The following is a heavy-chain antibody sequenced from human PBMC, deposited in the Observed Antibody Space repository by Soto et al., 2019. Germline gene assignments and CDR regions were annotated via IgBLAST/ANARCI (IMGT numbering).Heavy chain of an antibody. CDR1: GGSISSYY. CDR2: FSYSGST. CDR3: ARIQYHFDRDGPRSWYFDY. V-gene: IGHV4-59*01. D-gene: IGHD3-9*01. Sequence: SETLSLTCSASGGSISSYYWSWIRQPPGKGLEWIGYFSYSGSTNYNPSLKSRVTISADTSKNQFSLKLSSVTAADTAVYYCARIQYHFDRDGPRSWYFDYWGQGTLVTVSS. J-gene: IGHJ4*02.